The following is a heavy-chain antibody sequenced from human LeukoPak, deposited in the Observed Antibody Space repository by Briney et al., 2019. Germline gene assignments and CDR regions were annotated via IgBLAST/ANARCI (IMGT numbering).Heavy chain of an antibody. Sequence: PGGSLRLSCAASGFTFSNARMSWVRQAPGKGLEWVANIKQDGSEKYYVDSVKGRFTISRDNAKNSLYLQMNSLRAEDTAVYYCARQTYYYGGYWGQGTLVTVSS. D-gene: IGHD3-10*01. J-gene: IGHJ4*02. V-gene: IGHV3-7*01. CDR1: GFTFSNAR. CDR2: IKQDGSEK. CDR3: ARQTYYYGGY.